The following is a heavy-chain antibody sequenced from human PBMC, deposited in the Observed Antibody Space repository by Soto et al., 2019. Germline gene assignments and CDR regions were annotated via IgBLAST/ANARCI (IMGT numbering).Heavy chain of an antibody. D-gene: IGHD2-15*01. V-gene: IGHV4-30-2*01. CDR2: IYHSGST. J-gene: IGHJ4*02. Sequence: SETLSLTCAVSGGSISSGGYSWSWIRQPPGKGLEWIGYIYHSGSTYYNPSLKSRVTISVDRSKNQFSLKLSSVTAADTAVYYCARSTLGYCSGGSCYSEDFDYWGQGTLVTV. CDR3: ARSTLGYCSGGSCYSEDFDY. CDR1: GGSISSGGYS.